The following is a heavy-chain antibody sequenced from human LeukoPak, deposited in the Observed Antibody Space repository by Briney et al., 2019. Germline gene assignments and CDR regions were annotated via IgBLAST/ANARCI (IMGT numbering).Heavy chain of an antibody. CDR3: TRGQTTYYDY. CDR1: GFIFTTYG. J-gene: IGHJ4*02. CDR2: IWSDGSHK. V-gene: IGHV3-33*08. Sequence: GGSLRLSCAASGFIFTTYGFHWVRQAPGKGLEWVAVIWSDGSHKFYTDSVKGRFTISRDNSENTLYLQMSSLRVEDTAVYCCTRGQTTYYDYWGQGTLVTVSS. D-gene: IGHD1-7*01.